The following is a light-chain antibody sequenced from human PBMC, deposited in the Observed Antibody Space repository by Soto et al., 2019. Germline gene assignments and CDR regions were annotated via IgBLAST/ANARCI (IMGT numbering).Light chain of an antibody. CDR1: HSIDSSC. CDR2: GAS. V-gene: IGKV3-20*01. CDR3: QEYGTSPRLP. J-gene: IGKJ4*01. Sequence: EIVLTQYPGTLSSSPGERATLSCRASHSIDSSCLAWYQKKPGQSPRLLISGASKRATGIPDRFSGSGSGTDFSLTISRLAPEDYAVYYCQEYGTSPRLPFGGGTKVDIK.